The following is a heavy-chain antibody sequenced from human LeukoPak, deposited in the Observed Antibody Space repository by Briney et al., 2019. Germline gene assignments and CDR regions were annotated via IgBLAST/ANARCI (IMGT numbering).Heavy chain of an antibody. V-gene: IGHV4-38-2*02. CDR3: ASTLAWLDSGYESVGWFDP. Sequence: SETLSLTCTVSGYSISSGYYWGWIRQPPGKGLEWIGSIYHSGSTYYNPSLKSRVTISVDTSKNQFSLKLSPVTAADTAVYYCASTLAWLDSGYESVGWFDPWGQGTLVTVSS. D-gene: IGHD5-12*01. CDR2: IYHSGST. CDR1: GYSISSGYY. J-gene: IGHJ5*02.